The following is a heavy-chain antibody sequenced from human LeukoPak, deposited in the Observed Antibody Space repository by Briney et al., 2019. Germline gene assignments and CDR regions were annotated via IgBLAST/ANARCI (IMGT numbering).Heavy chain of an antibody. CDR3: AKDLPVYSSSPNWFDP. CDR2: ISGSGGST. V-gene: IGHV3-23*01. CDR1: GFTFGSYG. J-gene: IGHJ5*02. Sequence: GGTLRLSCAASGFTFGSYGMSWVRQASGKGLEWVSAISGSGGSTYYADSVKGRFTISRDNSKNTLYLQMNSLRAEDTAVYYCAKDLPVYSSSPNWFDPWGQGTLVTVSS. D-gene: IGHD6-13*01.